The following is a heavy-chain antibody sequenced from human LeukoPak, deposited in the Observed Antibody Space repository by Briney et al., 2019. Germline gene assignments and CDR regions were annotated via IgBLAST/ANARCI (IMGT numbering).Heavy chain of an antibody. CDR1: GGPISSYY. CDR2: THYSGST. J-gene: IGHJ2*01. D-gene: IGHD3-9*01. Sequence: SETLSLTCTVSGGPISSYYWSWIRQPPGKRLEWIGYTHYSGSTDKNPSLWSRVTMSVDTSKNQFSLKLSSVTAADTAVYYCGRRTFYDTLTGYKYWYFDLWGRGTLVTVSS. V-gene: IGHV4-59*01. CDR3: GRRTFYDTLTGYKYWYFDL.